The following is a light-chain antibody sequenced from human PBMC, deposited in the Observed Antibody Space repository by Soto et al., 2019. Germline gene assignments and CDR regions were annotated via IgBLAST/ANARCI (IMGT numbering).Light chain of an antibody. J-gene: IGKJ1*01. CDR1: QSFRGL. CDR3: QQRHMWPIT. Sequence: EVVLTQSPVTLSLSQGERATLSCRASQSFRGLLAWYQQKPGQAPRLLIYDAYNRATGIPPRFSGSGSGTDFTLTISSLEPEDSAVYYCQQRHMWPITFGQGTKVDIK. CDR2: DAY. V-gene: IGKV3-11*01.